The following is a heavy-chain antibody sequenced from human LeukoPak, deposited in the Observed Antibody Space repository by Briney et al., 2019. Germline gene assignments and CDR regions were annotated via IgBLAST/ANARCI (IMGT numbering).Heavy chain of an antibody. V-gene: IGHV3-11*01. CDR1: GFTFSDYY. Sequence: GGSLRLSCAASGFTFSDYYMSWIRQAPGKGLEWVSYICDSGRTIYYADSVKGRFTISRDNANNSVYLQMNNLGAEDTAVYYCARDRLGDYDHSGYYDKWGQGTLVTVSS. CDR3: ARDRLGDYDHSGYYDK. CDR2: ICDSGRTI. J-gene: IGHJ4*02. D-gene: IGHD3-22*01.